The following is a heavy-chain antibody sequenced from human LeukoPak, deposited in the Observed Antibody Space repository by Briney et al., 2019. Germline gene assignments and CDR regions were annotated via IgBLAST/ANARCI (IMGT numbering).Heavy chain of an antibody. CDR1: GYTFTSYD. CDR2: MNPNSGNT. CDR3: ARVDYYGSGSYYRY. D-gene: IGHD3-10*01. Sequence: ASVNVSCKASGYTFTSYDINWVRQATGQGLEWMGWMNPNSGNTGYAQKFQGRVTMTRNTSISTAYMELSSLRSEDTAVYYCARVDYYGSGSYYRYWGQGTLVTVSS. J-gene: IGHJ4*02. V-gene: IGHV1-8*01.